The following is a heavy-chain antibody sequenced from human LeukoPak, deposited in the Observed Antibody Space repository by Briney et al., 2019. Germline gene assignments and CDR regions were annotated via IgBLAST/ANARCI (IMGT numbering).Heavy chain of an antibody. CDR1: GGSISTVNYF. V-gene: IGHV4-39*01. D-gene: IGHD5-18*01. CDR3: ARRVPRRGYSYGSPNNWFDP. Sequence: PSETLSLTCTVSGGSISTVNYFWGWIRQPPGKGLEWIGSIHYSGTTYYNPSLKSRVTISIDTSKNQFSLKLSSVTAADTAVYYCARRVPRRGYSYGSPNNWFDPWGQGTLVTVSS. J-gene: IGHJ5*02. CDR2: IHYSGTT.